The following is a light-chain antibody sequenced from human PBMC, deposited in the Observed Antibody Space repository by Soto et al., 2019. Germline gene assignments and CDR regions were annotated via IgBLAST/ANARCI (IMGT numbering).Light chain of an antibody. V-gene: IGKV3-20*01. CDR2: GAS. CDR1: QSVSSSY. CDR3: QQYGSSPRT. Sequence: EIVLTQSPVTLSLSPGERASRSCRASQSVSSSYLALYQQKPGQAPRLLIYGASSRATGIPDRFSGSGSGTDFTLTISRLEPEDFAVYYCQQYGSSPRTFGQGTKVDI. J-gene: IGKJ1*01.